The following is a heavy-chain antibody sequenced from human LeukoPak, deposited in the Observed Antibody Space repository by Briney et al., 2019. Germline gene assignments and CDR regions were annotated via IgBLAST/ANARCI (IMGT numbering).Heavy chain of an antibody. CDR2: ISYDGNNK. J-gene: IGHJ4*02. CDR1: GFTFSRYG. V-gene: IGHV3-30*03. CDR3: ARAYCSDGSCHLHYFDF. Sequence: GGSLRLSCAASGFTFSRYGMNWVRQAPGKGLEWVAFISYDGNNKYFADSVEGRFTVSRDDSENTLYLQMNSPRSEDTAIYYCARAYCSDGSCHLHYFDFWGQGALVTVPS. D-gene: IGHD2-15*01.